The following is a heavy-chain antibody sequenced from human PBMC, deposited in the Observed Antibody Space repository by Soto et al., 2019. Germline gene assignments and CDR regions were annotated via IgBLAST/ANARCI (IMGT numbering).Heavy chain of an antibody. D-gene: IGHD7-27*01. CDR2: MNPYNGDT. Sequence: QVQLVQSGAEVKKPGASVKVSCKASGYTFTTYDVNWMRQATGLGPEWLGWMNPYNGDTGYAQKFQGRVTLTRDTSMNTAYLELSSLTYEDTAVYYCARNRRETGDFDYWGQGTLVTVSS. CDR3: ARNRRETGDFDY. CDR1: GYTFTTYD. J-gene: IGHJ4*02. V-gene: IGHV1-8*02.